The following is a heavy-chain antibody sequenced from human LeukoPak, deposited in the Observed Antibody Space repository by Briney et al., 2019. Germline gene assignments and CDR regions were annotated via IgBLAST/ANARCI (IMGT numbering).Heavy chain of an antibody. CDR1: GFTVSSNY. CDR3: ARAEDIGYCSGGSCYPQYYSDY. CDR2: IYSGGST. Sequence: GGSLRLSCAASGFTVSSNYMSWVRQAPGKGLEWVSVIYSGGSTYYADSVKGRFTISRDNSKNTLYLQMNSLRAEDTAVYYCARAEDIGYCSGGSCYPQYYSDYWGQGTLVTVSS. V-gene: IGHV3-66*02. J-gene: IGHJ4*02. D-gene: IGHD2-15*01.